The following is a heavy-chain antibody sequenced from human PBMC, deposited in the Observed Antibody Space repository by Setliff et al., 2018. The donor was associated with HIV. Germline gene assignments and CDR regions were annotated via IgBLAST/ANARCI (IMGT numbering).Heavy chain of an antibody. D-gene: IGHD4-17*01. CDR3: ARAGRPFRGATTRVTYDY. J-gene: IGHJ4*02. Sequence: ASVKVSCKASGYTFTDYYMHWVKQAPGKGPEWMGRVDPEDGETIYAEKFQGRVTITADTSTGTAYMELSSLRSEDTAVYYCARAGRPFRGATTRVTYDYWGQGTLVTVSS. CDR2: VDPEDGET. V-gene: IGHV1-69-2*01. CDR1: GYTFTDYY.